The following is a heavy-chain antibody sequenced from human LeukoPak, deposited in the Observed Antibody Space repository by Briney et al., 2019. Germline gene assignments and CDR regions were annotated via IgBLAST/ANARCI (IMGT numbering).Heavy chain of an antibody. Sequence: SETLSLTCAVYGGSFSGYYWSWIRQPPGKGLEWIGEINHSGSTNYNPSLKSRVTISVDTSKNQFSLKLSSVTAADTAVYYCARDGVITGTTVDYWGQGTLVTVSS. J-gene: IGHJ4*02. V-gene: IGHV4-34*01. CDR3: ARDGVITGTTVDY. CDR1: GGSFSGYY. CDR2: INHSGST. D-gene: IGHD1-7*01.